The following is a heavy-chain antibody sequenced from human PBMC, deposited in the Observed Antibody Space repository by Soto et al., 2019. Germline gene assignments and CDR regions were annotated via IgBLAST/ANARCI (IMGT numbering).Heavy chain of an antibody. CDR2: IDAGNGNT. CDR1: GYTFTRSG. D-gene: IGHD3-9*01. V-gene: IGHV1-3*01. Sequence: QVQLVQSGAEVKTPGASVNVSCKTSGYTFTRSGAHWVRQAPGQRLEWMGWIDAGNGNTKYSQKFQDRVTISRDTSGSTAYMKLSSLRSEDTAVYYCARAVDYDILTGSDYWGQGTLVTVSS. CDR3: ARAVDYDILTGSDY. J-gene: IGHJ4*02.